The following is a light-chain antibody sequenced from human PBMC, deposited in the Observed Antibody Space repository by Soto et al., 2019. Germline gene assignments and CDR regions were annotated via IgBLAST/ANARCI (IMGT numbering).Light chain of an antibody. J-gene: IGLJ2*01. CDR3: QSYDSSLSDLVV. V-gene: IGLV1-40*01. Sequence: QLVLTQPPSVSGAPGQRVTISCTGSSSNTGADYDVHWYQHLPGSAPKLLIYDNNIRPSGVPDRFYGSKSGTSASLAITGLQAEDEGDYYCQSYDSSLSDLVVFGGGTKLTVL. CDR1: SSNTGADYD. CDR2: DNN.